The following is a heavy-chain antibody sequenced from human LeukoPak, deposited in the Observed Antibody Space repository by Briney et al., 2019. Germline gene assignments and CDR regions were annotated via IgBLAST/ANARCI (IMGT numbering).Heavy chain of an antibody. J-gene: IGHJ6*02. Sequence: MTSETLSLTCTVSGGSISSYYWSWIRQPPGKGLEWIGYIYYSGSTNYNPSLKSRVTISVDTSKNQFSLKLSSVTAADTAVYYCARDGHYCSSTSCYDYGMDVWGQGTTVTVSS. CDR2: IYYSGST. D-gene: IGHD2-2*01. CDR3: ARDGHYCSSTSCYDYGMDV. CDR1: GGSISSYY. V-gene: IGHV4-59*01.